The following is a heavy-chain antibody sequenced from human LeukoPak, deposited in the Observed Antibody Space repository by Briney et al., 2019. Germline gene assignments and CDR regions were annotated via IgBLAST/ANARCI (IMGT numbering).Heavy chain of an antibody. V-gene: IGHV3-23*01. CDR2: ISGSGGST. J-gene: IGHJ4*02. CDR1: RFTFSSYA. CDR3: AKDSGGYNLLFDY. Sequence: GGSLRLSCAASRFTFSSYAMSWVRQAPGKGLEWVSAISGSGGSTYYADSVKGRFTISRDNSKNTLYLQMNSLRAEDTAVYYCAKDSGGYNLLFDYWGLETLVTVSS. D-gene: IGHD5-24*01.